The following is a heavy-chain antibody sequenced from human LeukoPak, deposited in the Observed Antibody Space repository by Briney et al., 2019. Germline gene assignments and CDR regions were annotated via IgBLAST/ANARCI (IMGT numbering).Heavy chain of an antibody. V-gene: IGHV1-8*01. CDR1: GYTFTSYD. CDR3: AREFTQPLAREHYYYMDV. D-gene: IGHD3-3*02. CDR2: MNPNSGNT. J-gene: IGHJ6*03. Sequence: ASVKVSCKASGYTFTSYDINWVRQATGQGLEWMGWMNPNSGNTAYAQKFQGRVTMTRDTSISTAYMELSRLRSDDTAVYYCAREFTQPLAREHYYYMDVWGKGTTVTVSS.